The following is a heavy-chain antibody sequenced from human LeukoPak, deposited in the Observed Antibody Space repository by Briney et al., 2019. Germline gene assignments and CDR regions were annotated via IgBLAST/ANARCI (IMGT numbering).Heavy chain of an antibody. V-gene: IGHV3-23*01. Sequence: GASLRLSCAASGFIFRNYAMSWVRQAPGEGLEWVSAITGSGDTTYYADSVKGRFTISRDNSKNTLYLQMNSLRAEDTAVYYCAKDYYYDRSGDNAFDIWGQGTMVTVSS. CDR3: AKDYYYDRSGDNAFDI. J-gene: IGHJ3*02. CDR2: ITGSGDTT. D-gene: IGHD3-22*01. CDR1: GFIFRNYA.